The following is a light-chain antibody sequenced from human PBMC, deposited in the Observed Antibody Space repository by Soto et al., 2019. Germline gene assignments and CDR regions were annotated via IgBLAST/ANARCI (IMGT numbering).Light chain of an antibody. Sequence: IVMTQSPLALPVTPGEPASISCKSSQSLLHSTGYNHLDWCLQKPGQSPQLPIYLPSNRASGVPDRFSGSGSGTDFTLKISRVEAEDVGIYYCVQVLQTPRLTFGGETKVEIK. CDR2: LPS. J-gene: IGKJ4*01. CDR3: VQVLQTPRLT. V-gene: IGKV2-28*01. CDR1: QSLLHSTGYNH.